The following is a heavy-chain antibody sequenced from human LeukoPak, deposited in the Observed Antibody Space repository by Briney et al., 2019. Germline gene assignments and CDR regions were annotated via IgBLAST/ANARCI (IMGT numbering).Heavy chain of an antibody. V-gene: IGHV1-8*03. CDR3: ARAGRYCSGGSCYSGWFDP. Sequence: ASVKVSCKASGYTFTSYDINWVRQATGQGLEWMGWINPNSGNTGYAQKFQGRVTITRNTSISTAYMELSSLRSEDTAVYYCARAGRYCSGGSCYSGWFDPWGQGTLVTVSS. D-gene: IGHD2-15*01. CDR1: GYTFTSYD. CDR2: INPNSGNT. J-gene: IGHJ5*02.